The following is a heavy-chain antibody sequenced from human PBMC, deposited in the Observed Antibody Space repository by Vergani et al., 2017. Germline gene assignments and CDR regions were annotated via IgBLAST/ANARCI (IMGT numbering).Heavy chain of an antibody. D-gene: IGHD2-2*01. J-gene: IGHJ3*02. V-gene: IGHV1-46*01. Sequence: QVQLVQSGAEVKKPGASVKVSCKASGYTFTSYYMHWVRQAPGQGLEWMGIINPSGGSTSYAQKFQGRVTMTRDTSTSTVYMELSSLRSEDTAVYYCARDPGSSTSRDAFDIWGQGTMVTVSS. CDR2: INPSGGST. CDR3: ARDPGSSTSRDAFDI. CDR1: GYTFTSYY.